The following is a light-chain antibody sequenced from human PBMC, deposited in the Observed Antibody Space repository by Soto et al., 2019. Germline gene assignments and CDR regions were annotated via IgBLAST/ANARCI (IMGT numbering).Light chain of an antibody. J-gene: IGLJ3*02. CDR1: SSNIGSNT. V-gene: IGLV1-44*01. Sequence: QAVVTQPPSASGTPGQRVTISCSGGSSNIGSNTVDWYQQLPGTAPRLLIYSNNQRPSGVPDRFSGSKSGTSASLAVSGLQSDDEADYYCAAWDDSLTGWVFGGGTKLTVL. CDR3: AAWDDSLTGWV. CDR2: SNN.